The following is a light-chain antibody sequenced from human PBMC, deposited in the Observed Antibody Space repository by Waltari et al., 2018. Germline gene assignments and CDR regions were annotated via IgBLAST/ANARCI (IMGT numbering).Light chain of an antibody. V-gene: IGLV3-25*03. CDR2: QDT. CDR3: QSADISGTYVV. CDR1: ALPKQY. Sequence: YELTQPPSVSVSPGQTARITCSGAALPKQYAYWYQQKPCQAPVLVIYQDTKRPSGIPERFSGSSSGTTVTLTLSGAQAEDEAAYYCQSADISGTYVVFGGGTKVTVL. J-gene: IGLJ2*01.